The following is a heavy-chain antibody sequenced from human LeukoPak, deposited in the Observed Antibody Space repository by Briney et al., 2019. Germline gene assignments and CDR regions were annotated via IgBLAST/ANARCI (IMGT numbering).Heavy chain of an antibody. Sequence: ASVKVSCKASGYTLTGYYMHWVRQAPGQRLEWLGWINPNSGGTNYAQKFQGRVTMTRDTSISTAYMELSRLRSEDMAVYYCARDEYPNWFDPWGQGTLVTVSS. J-gene: IGHJ5*02. CDR1: GYTLTGYY. D-gene: IGHD2/OR15-2a*01. CDR3: ARDEYPNWFDP. V-gene: IGHV1-2*02. CDR2: INPNSGGT.